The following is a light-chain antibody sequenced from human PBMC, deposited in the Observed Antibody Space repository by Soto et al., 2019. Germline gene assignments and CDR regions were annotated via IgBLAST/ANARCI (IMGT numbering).Light chain of an antibody. CDR2: AAS. V-gene: IGKV1-39*01. CDR1: QSISSY. Sequence: DIQMTQSPSSLSASGGDSVTITCRASQSISSYLNWYQQKPGKAPKLXIYAASSLQSGVPSRFSGSGSGTDFTLTISSLQPEDFATYYCQQSYSTPPWTLGQGTKVDIK. J-gene: IGKJ1*01. CDR3: QQSYSTPPWT.